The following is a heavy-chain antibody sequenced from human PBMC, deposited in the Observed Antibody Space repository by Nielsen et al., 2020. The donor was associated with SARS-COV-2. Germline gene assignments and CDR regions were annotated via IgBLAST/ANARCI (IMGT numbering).Heavy chain of an antibody. D-gene: IGHD3-22*01. Sequence: GGSLRLSCEASGFTFRNNWMSWVRQAPGKGLEWVANIKHDGSDKYYVESVKGRFTISRDNANNILFLQMNSLRAEDTAVYYCARVNTGRITMIVVVEYFDYWGQGTLVTVSS. CDR3: ARVNTGRITMIVVVEYFDY. V-gene: IGHV3-7*01. CDR2: IKHDGSDK. J-gene: IGHJ4*02. CDR1: GFTFRNNW.